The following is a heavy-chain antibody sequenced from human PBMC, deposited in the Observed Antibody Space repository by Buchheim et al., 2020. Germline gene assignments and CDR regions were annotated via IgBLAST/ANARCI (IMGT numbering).Heavy chain of an antibody. CDR3: AKDGWGPLVTTLYWYFDL. V-gene: IGHV3-23*01. CDR1: GFTFSSYA. D-gene: IGHD4-17*01. Sequence: EVQLLESGGGLVQPGGSLRLSCAASGFTFSSYAMSWVRQAPGKGLEWVSAISGSGGSTYYADSVKGRFTISSDNSKNTLYLQMNSLRAEDTAVYYCAKDGWGPLVTTLYWYFDLWGRGTL. CDR2: ISGSGGST. J-gene: IGHJ2*01.